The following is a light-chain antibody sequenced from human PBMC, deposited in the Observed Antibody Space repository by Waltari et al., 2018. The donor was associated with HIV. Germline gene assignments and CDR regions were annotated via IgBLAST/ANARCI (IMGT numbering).Light chain of an antibody. CDR3: QQYNRYSH. Sequence: ETQMTQSPSSLSASVGDRVTITCRASESIRRWLAWYQQKPGKAPKLLISKTSNLENGVPSRFSGSGSETEFTLTISSLQPDDSATYYCQQYNRYSHFGGGTKVEIK. V-gene: IGKV1-5*03. CDR1: ESIRRW. CDR2: KTS. J-gene: IGKJ4*01.